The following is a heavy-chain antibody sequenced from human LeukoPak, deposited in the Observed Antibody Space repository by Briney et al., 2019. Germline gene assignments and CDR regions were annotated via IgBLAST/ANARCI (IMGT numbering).Heavy chain of an antibody. J-gene: IGHJ4*02. V-gene: IGHV1-69*13. CDR1: RGTFSSYA. CDR2: IIPIFGTA. CDR3: ASLDDYVWGSYRYTPFDY. D-gene: IGHD3-16*02. Sequence: SVKVSCKASRGTFSSYAISWVRQAPGQGLEWMGGIIPIFGTANYAQKFQGRVTITADESTSTAYMELSSLRSEDTAVYYCASLDDYVWGSYRYTPFDYWGQGTLVTVSS.